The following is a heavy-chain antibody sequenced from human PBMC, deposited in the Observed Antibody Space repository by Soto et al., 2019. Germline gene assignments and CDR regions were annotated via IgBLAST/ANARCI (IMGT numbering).Heavy chain of an antibody. Sequence: QVQLQDSGPGLVKASQTLSITCTVSGGSISSGDYYWSWIRQPPGKGPEWIGYIYSNEYTSYEPSLKSRVTISLDTSKNHFSLNLNSVTAADTAVYYCAGGALGYNWFDPWGQGTLVTVSS. D-gene: IGHD3-16*01. V-gene: IGHV4-30-4*01. J-gene: IGHJ5*02. CDR1: GGSISSGDYY. CDR3: AGGALGYNWFDP. CDR2: IYSNEYT.